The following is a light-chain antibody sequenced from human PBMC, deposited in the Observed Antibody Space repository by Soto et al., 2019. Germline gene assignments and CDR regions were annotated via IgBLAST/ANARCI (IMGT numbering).Light chain of an antibody. CDR3: GTWDSSLNAYI. Sequence: QSVLTQPPSVSAAPGQRVTISCSGSASNIGNNSVSWYQQLPGTAPKLLIYDNDKRPSGIPDRLSGSESGTSATLGITGLQTGDEADYFCGTWDSSLNAYIFGTGTKVTVL. CDR2: DND. V-gene: IGLV1-51*01. CDR1: ASNIGNNS. J-gene: IGLJ1*01.